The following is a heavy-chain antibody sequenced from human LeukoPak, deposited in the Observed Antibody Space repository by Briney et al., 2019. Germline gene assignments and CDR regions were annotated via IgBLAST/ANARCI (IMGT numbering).Heavy chain of an antibody. D-gene: IGHD2-8*02. Sequence: TGGSLRLSCAASGFTFDDYAMHWVRQAPGKGLEWVSGISWNSGSIGYADSVKGRFTISRDNAKNSLYLQMNSLRAEDTAVYYCARGVGVLYDYYYYGMDVWGQGTTVTVSS. CDR3: ARGVGVLYDYYYYGMDV. CDR2: ISWNSGSI. CDR1: GFTFDDYA. V-gene: IGHV3-9*01. J-gene: IGHJ6*02.